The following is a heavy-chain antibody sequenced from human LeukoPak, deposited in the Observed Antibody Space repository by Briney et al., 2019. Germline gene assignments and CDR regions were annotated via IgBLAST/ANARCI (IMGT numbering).Heavy chain of an antibody. CDR1: GFTFSSYS. CDR2: ISSSSSYI. CDR3: ARGTMFPYYFDY. V-gene: IGHV3-21*01. J-gene: IGHJ4*02. D-gene: IGHD3-10*02. Sequence: PGGSLRLSCAASGFTFSSYSMKWVRQAPGKGLEWVSFISSSSSYIYYADSVKGRLTISRDNAKNSLYLQMNSLRAEDTAVYYCARGTMFPYYFDYWGQGTLVTVSS.